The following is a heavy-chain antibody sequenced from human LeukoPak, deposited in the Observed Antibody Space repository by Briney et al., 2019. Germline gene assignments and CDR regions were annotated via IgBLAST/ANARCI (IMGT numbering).Heavy chain of an antibody. D-gene: IGHD2-15*01. J-gene: IGHJ4*02. Sequence: GGSLRLSYAASGFTFDDYGMSWIRQGPGKGLEWVSGINWNGGSIGYADSVKGRFTISRDNAKNSLFLQMNSLRAEDTALYYCARGYCSGGSCWYFDHWGQGTLVTVSS. CDR3: ARGYCSGGSCWYFDH. CDR1: GFTFDDYG. V-gene: IGHV3-20*03. CDR2: INWNGGSI.